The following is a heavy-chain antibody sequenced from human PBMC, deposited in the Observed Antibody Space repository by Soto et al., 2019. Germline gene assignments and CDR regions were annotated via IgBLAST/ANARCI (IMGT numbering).Heavy chain of an antibody. J-gene: IGHJ1*01. CDR2: IYYSGST. D-gene: IGHD3-9*01. CDR1: GGSISSGGYY. CDR3: ARAVANYDILTGFSPEYFQH. Sequence: QVQLQESGPGLVKPSQTLSLTCTVSGGSISSGGYYWSWIRQHPGKGLEWIGYIYYSGSTYYNPSLKSRVTISVDTSKNQFSLKLSSVTAADTAVYYCARAVANYDILTGFSPEYFQHWCQGTLVTVSS. V-gene: IGHV4-31*03.